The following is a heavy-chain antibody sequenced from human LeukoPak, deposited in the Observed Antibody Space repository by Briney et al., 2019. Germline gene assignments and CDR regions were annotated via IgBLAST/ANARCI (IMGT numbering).Heavy chain of an antibody. V-gene: IGHV1-8*01. CDR1: GYPFTSYD. D-gene: IGHD1-26*01. CDR3: ARGPYSGSLRANWFDP. J-gene: IGHJ5*02. Sequence: GASVKVSCQASGYPFTSYDINWVRPATGQGLEWMGWMNPNSGNTGYAQKFQGRVTMTRNTSISTAYMELSSLRFEDTAVYYCARGPYSGSLRANWFDPWGQGTLVTVSS. CDR2: MNPNSGNT.